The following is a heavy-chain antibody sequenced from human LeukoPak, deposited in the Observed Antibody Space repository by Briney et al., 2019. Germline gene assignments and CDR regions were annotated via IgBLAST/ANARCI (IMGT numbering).Heavy chain of an antibody. V-gene: IGHV3-23*01. CDR3: TKRITATAPFDS. Sequence: GGSLRLSCAASGFSFSTYGTSWVRQAPGGGLEWGSAITGSGDFAKYADSVRGRSTISRDNSKNPVYLQMNTLTVEDTALYYCTKRITATAPFDSWGQGAPVIVSS. CDR2: ITGSGDFA. J-gene: IGHJ4*02. CDR1: GFSFSTYG. D-gene: IGHD4-17*01.